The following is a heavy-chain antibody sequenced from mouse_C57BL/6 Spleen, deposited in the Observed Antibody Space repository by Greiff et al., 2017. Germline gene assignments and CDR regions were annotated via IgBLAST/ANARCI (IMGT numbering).Heavy chain of an antibody. J-gene: IGHJ2*01. CDR2: INPNNGGT. V-gene: IGHV1-26*01. CDR1: GYTFTDYY. CDR3: AREGRRAFDY. Sequence: VQLQQSGPELVKPGASVKISCKASGYTFTDYYMNWVKQSHGKSLEWIGDINPNNGGTSYNQKFKGKATLTVDKSSSTAYMELRSLTSEDSAVYYCAREGRRAFDYWGQGTTLTVSS.